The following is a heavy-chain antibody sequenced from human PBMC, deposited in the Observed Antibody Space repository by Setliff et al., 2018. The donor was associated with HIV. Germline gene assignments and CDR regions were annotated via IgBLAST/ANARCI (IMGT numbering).Heavy chain of an antibody. CDR2: IKQDGTEK. D-gene: IGHD6-19*01. CDR1: GFTFSGTW. Sequence: GGSLRLSCAASGFTFSGTWMAWVRQAPGKGPEWVANIKQDGTEKHYMDSVKGRFTISRDNADRSIYLQMNSLRLEDMAVYYCARVREGYESSGFYVYYYYYMDLWGKGTTVTVSS. V-gene: IGHV3-7*01. CDR3: ARVREGYESSGFYVYYYYYMDL. J-gene: IGHJ6*03.